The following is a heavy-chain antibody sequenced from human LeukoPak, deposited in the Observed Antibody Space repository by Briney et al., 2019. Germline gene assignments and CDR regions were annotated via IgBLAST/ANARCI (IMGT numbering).Heavy chain of an antibody. V-gene: IGHV4-39*07. Sequence: KPSETVSLTCSVSGDSISRSDSYWDWIRQPPGKGLEWIGTIYYSGSTNYNPSLKSRVTISVDTSKNQFSLKLSSVTAADTAVYYCARGAVAGTFDYWGQGTLVTVSS. CDR2: IYYSGST. J-gene: IGHJ4*02. D-gene: IGHD6-19*01. CDR1: GDSISRSDSY. CDR3: ARGAVAGTFDY.